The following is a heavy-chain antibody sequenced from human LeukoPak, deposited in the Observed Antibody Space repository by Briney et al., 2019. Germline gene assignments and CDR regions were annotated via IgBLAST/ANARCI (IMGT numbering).Heavy chain of an antibody. J-gene: IGHJ6*03. Sequence: GGSLRLSCAASGFTFSSYWMSWVRQAPGKGLEWVANIKQDGSEKYYVDSVKGRFTISRDNAKNSLYLQMNSLRAEDTAVYYCARAVSRYDFWNYYYMDVWGKGTTVTVSS. V-gene: IGHV3-7*01. CDR2: IKQDGSEK. CDR3: ARAVSRYDFWNYYYMDV. CDR1: GFTFSSYW. D-gene: IGHD3-3*01.